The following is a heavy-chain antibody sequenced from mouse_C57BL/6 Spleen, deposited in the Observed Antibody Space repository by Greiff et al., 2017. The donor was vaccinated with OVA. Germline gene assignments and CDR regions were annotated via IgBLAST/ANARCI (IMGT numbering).Heavy chain of an antibody. Sequence: EVMLVESEGGLVQPGSSMKLSCTASGFTFSDYYMAWVRQVPEKGLEWVANINYDGSSTYYLDSLKSRFIISRDNAKNILYLQMSSLKSEDTATYYCARGGAHYDGNYYAMDYWGQGTSVTVSS. CDR2: INYDGSST. CDR1: GFTFSDYY. D-gene: IGHD1-2*01. V-gene: IGHV5-16*01. J-gene: IGHJ4*01. CDR3: ARGGAHYDGNYYAMDY.